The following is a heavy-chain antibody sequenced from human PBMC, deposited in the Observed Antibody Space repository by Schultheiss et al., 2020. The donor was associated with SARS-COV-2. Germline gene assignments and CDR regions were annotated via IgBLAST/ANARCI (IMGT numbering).Heavy chain of an antibody. J-gene: IGHJ6*02. Sequence: SQTLSLTCAVYGGSFSGYYWSWIRQPPGKGLEWIGYIYYSGSTSYNPSLKSRVTMSVDTSRNQFSLKLSSVTAADTAVYYCASSYYYDSSGYYYYYGMDVWGQGTTVTVSS. V-gene: IGHV4-34*09. D-gene: IGHD3-22*01. CDR1: GGSFSGYY. CDR3: ASSYYYDSSGYYYYYGMDV. CDR2: IYYSGST.